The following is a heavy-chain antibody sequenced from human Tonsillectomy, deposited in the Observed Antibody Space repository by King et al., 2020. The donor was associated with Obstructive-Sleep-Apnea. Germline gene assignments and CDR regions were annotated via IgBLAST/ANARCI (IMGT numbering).Heavy chain of an antibody. J-gene: IGHJ4*02. CDR2: IKQDGREK. D-gene: IGHD5-24*01. V-gene: IGHV3-7*03. CDR1: GFTFISYW. CDR3: ASCRDGYNYGSFDY. Sequence: VQLVESGGGLVQPGGSLRLSCAASGFTFISYWMSWVRQAPGKGLEWVANIKQDGREKYYVDSLKGRFTISRDNAKKSLYLQMNTLRAEDTAVYYCASCRDGYNYGSFDYWGQGTLVTVSS.